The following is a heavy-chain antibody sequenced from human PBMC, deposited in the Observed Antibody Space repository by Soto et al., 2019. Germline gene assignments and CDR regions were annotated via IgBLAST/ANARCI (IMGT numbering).Heavy chain of an antibody. CDR1: GYTFTSYY. D-gene: IGHD3-22*01. J-gene: IGHJ4*02. V-gene: IGHV1-46*01. CDR2: INPSGGST. Sequence: QVQLVQSGAEVKKPGASVKVSCKASGYTFTSYYMHWVRQAPGQGLEWMGIINPSGGSTSYAEKFQGRVIMTRDTATSTVYMELSSLRSEETAVYSCARGLSSRGYSSPWGQGTLVTVSS. CDR3: ARGLSSRGYSSP.